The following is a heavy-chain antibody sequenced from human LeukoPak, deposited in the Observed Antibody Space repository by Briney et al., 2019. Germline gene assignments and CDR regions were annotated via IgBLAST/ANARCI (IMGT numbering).Heavy chain of an antibody. Sequence: SETLSLTCTVSGGSMSGYYWSWIRQPPGKGLEWIAYMYYSGNTNYNPSLKSRVTMSVDTSKNQFSLKLNSVTAADTAVYYCARIHYCDSSGYYSTFDYWGQGTLVTVSS. CDR2: MYYSGNT. CDR3: ARIHYCDSSGYYSTFDY. CDR1: GGSMSGYY. J-gene: IGHJ4*02. D-gene: IGHD3-22*01. V-gene: IGHV4-59*01.